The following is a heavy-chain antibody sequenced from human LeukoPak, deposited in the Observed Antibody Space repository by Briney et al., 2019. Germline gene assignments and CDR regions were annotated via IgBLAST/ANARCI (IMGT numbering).Heavy chain of an antibody. D-gene: IGHD3-10*01. V-gene: IGHV3-74*01. CDR3: ARVGITMIRTDAFDI. Sequence: GGSLRLSCAGSGFILSSYWMHWVRQAPGKGLVWVSRTNSDGSNTDYADSVKGRFTISRDNAKNTLYLQMNSLRAEDTAVYYCARVGITMIRTDAFDIWGQGTMVTVSS. J-gene: IGHJ3*02. CDR2: TNSDGSNT. CDR1: GFILSSYW.